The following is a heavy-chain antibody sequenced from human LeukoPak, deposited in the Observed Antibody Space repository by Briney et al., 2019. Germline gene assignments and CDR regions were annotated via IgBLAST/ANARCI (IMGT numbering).Heavy chain of an antibody. CDR3: AREAAGTDAFDI. CDR1: GFTFSSYW. Sequence: GGSLRLSCAASGFTFSSYWMHWVRQAPGKGLVWVSRVNSDGSSTSYADSVKGRFTISRDNAKNTLYLQMNSLRAEDTAVYYCAREAAGTDAFDIWGQGTMVTVSS. CDR2: VNSDGSST. J-gene: IGHJ3*02. V-gene: IGHV3-74*01. D-gene: IGHD6-13*01.